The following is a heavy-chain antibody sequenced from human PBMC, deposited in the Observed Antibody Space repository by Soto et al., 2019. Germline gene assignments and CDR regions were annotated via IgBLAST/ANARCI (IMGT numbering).Heavy chain of an antibody. CDR2: IYHSGST. V-gene: IGHV4-4*02. CDR1: SGSISSSHW. Sequence: PSETLSLTCAVSSGSISSSHWWSWVRQPPGKGLEWIGEIYHSGSTNYNPSLKSRLTMSVDKSKDQFSLELSSVTAADTAIYYCARDPRLYNRNWSGGWLDPWGQGTLVTVSS. J-gene: IGHJ5*02. CDR3: ARDPRLYNRNWSGGWLDP. D-gene: IGHD1-1*01.